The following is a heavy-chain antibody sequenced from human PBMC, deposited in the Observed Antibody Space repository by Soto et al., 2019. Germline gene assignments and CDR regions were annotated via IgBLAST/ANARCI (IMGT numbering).Heavy chain of an antibody. J-gene: IGHJ4*02. V-gene: IGHV1-18*01. CDR1: GYTFTSYG. CDR2: ISAYNGNT. Sequence: ASVKVSCRASGYTFTSYGISWVRQAPGQGLEWMGWISAYNGNTNYAQKLQGRVTMTTDTSTSTAYMELRSLRSDDTAVYYCARDDNLGYCSSTSCSYYFDYWGQGTLVTVSS. CDR3: ARDDNLGYCSSTSCSYYFDY. D-gene: IGHD2-2*01.